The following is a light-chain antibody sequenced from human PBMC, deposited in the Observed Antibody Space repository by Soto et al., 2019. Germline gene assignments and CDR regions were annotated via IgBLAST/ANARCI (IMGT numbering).Light chain of an antibody. CDR1: QSVSSSN. V-gene: IGKV3-20*01. Sequence: EIVLTQSPATLSLSPGERATLSCRASQSVSSSNLAWYQQKPGQAPRLLIYGASSRATGIPDRFSGSGSGTDFTLTISRLEPEDFAEYYCQQYGSSPRTFGQGTRLEI. CDR3: QQYGSSPRT. CDR2: GAS. J-gene: IGKJ5*01.